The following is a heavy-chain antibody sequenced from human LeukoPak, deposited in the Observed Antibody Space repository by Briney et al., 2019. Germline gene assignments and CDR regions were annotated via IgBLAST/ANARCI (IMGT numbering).Heavy chain of an antibody. V-gene: IGHV4-39*07. CDR1: GGSISSGSYY. D-gene: IGHD1-26*01. CDR2: MYSSGST. CDR3: ARGVNSGYFDY. Sequence: SETLSLTCTVSGGSISSGSYYWGWFRQHPGKGMEWIGSMYSSGSTGHNPSLKSRITISVDTSKNQFSLKLTSVTAADTAVYYCARGVNSGYFDYCGQGTLVTVSS. J-gene: IGHJ4*02.